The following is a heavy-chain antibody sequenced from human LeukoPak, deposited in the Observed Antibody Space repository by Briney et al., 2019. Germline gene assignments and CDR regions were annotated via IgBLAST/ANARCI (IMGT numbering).Heavy chain of an antibody. CDR1: GGSFCGYY. CDR2: INHSGST. Sequence: SETLSLTCAVYGGSFCGYYWSWIRQPPGKGLEWIGEINHSGSTNYNPSLKSRVTISVDTSKNQFSLKLSSVTAADTAVYYCARGLWFGELLQPPSDYWGQGTLVTVSS. CDR3: ARGLWFGELLQPPSDY. V-gene: IGHV4-34*01. J-gene: IGHJ4*02. D-gene: IGHD3-10*01.